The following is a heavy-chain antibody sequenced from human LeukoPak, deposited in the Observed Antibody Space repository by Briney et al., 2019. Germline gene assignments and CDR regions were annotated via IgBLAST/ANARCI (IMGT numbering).Heavy chain of an antibody. J-gene: IGHJ4*02. CDR2: INTDGSIT. V-gene: IGHV3-74*01. D-gene: IGHD1-20*01. CDR3: ARVTWDNWNDPYYFDY. Sequence: GGSLRLSCAASGFTFSNYWMHWVRQAPGKGLVWVSRINTDGSITTYADSVKGRFTISRDNAKNTLYLQMNSLRAEDTAVYYCARVTWDNWNDPYYFDYWGQGTLVTVSS. CDR1: GFTFSNYW.